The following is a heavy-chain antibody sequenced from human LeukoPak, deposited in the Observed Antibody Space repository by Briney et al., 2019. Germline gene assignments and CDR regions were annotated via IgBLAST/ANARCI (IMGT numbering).Heavy chain of an antibody. CDR2: ISSSSSYI. CDR3: ARVVHPYDYESSGLTYDAFDI. J-gene: IGHJ3*02. D-gene: IGHD3-22*01. V-gene: IGHV3-21*04. CDR1: RFTFSSYS. Sequence: GGSLRLSCAASRFTFSSYSMNWVRQAPGKGLEWVSSISSSSSYIYYADSVKGRFTISRDNAKNSLYLQMNSLRAEDTAVYYCARVVHPYDYESSGLTYDAFDIWGQGTMVTVSS.